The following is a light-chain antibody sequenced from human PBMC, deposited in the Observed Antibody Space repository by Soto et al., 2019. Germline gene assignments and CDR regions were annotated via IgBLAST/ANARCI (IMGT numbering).Light chain of an antibody. CDR1: SGHSSYA. CDR2: LSSDGSH. Sequence: QLVLTQSPSASASLGASVKLTCTLSSGHSSYAIAWHQQQPEKGPRYLMKLSSDGSHSKGDVIPDRFSGSSSGDERYLTISSLQSEDEADYYCQTGDTGARVVLGGGTKLTVL. J-gene: IGLJ2*01. V-gene: IGLV4-69*01. CDR3: QTGDTGARVV.